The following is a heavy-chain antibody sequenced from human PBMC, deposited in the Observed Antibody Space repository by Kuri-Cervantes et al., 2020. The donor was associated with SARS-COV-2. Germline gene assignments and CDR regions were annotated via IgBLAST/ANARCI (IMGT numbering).Heavy chain of an antibody. CDR2: VIPMFGTT. J-gene: IGHJ6*02. CDR3: ARDRGVEARWEGDYYHVMDV. D-gene: IGHD1-26*01. V-gene: IGHV1-69*06. CDR1: GDTFSTHA. Sequence: SVKVSCKASGDTFSTHAINWVRQAPGQGLERMGTVIPMFGTTHHAQRFQGRLTMTADTSTSIAYMTLSSLRSDDTAVYYCARDRGVEARWEGDYYHVMDVWGPGTTVTVSS.